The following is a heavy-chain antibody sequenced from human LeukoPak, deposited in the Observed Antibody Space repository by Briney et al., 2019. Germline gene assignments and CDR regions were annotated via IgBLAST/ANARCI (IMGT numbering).Heavy chain of an antibody. CDR3: ARDKIVGPTTLDY. V-gene: IGHV3-7*03. Sequence: PGGSLRLSCAASGFSFSNYWMSWVRQAPGKGPEWVANIKQDGGEKYYVDSVKGRFIISRDNAQNSLYLYMNSLRAEDTAVYYCARDKIVGPTTLDYWGQGTLVTVSS. CDR1: GFSFSNYW. CDR2: IKQDGGEK. J-gene: IGHJ4*02. D-gene: IGHD1-26*01.